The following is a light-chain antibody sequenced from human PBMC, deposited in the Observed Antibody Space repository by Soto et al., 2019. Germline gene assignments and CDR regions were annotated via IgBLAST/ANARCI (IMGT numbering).Light chain of an antibody. J-gene: IGLJ1*01. V-gene: IGLV2-18*02. CDR2: EVS. CDR3: SSYTSSSTNV. Sequence: QSALTKPPSVSGSPGQSVTISCTGTSSDVGSYNRVSWYQQPPVTAPKLMIYEVSNRPSGVPDRFSGSKSCNTASLTISGLQAEDEADYYCSSYTSSSTNVFVTGTKLTVL. CDR1: SSDVGSYNR.